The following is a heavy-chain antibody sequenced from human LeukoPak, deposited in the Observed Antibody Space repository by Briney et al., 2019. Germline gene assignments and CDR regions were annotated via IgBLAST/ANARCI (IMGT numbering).Heavy chain of an antibody. V-gene: IGHV4-34*01. Sequence: SETLSLTCAVYGGSFSGYYWSWIRQPPGKGLEWIGEINHSGSTNYNPSLKSRVTISVDTSKNQFSLKLSSVTAADTAVYYCARQRRITMVRAPFDPWGQGTLVTVSS. J-gene: IGHJ5*02. CDR2: INHSGST. CDR3: ARQRRITMVRAPFDP. CDR1: GGSFSGYY. D-gene: IGHD3-10*01.